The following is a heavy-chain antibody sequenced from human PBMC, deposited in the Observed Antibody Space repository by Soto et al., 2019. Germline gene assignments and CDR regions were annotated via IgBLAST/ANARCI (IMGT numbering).Heavy chain of an antibody. V-gene: IGHV1-18*01. CDR1: GYTFTSYG. Sequence: QVNLVQSGAEVKNPGASVRVSCKTSGYTFTSYGISWLRQAPGQGLEWMGWINSYSGRTNNGQDFQGRVTMTTEKSTTTVYMELRGLTSGDTALYYCARDYTGRGYFDFWGQGSLVTVSS. J-gene: IGHJ4*02. CDR2: INSYSGRT. D-gene: IGHD2-8*02. CDR3: ARDYTGRGYFDF.